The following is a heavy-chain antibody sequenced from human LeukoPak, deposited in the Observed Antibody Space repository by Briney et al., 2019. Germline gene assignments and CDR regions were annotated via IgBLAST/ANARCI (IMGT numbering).Heavy chain of an antibody. V-gene: IGHV3-74*01. D-gene: IGHD6-6*01. Sequence: GGSLRLSCAASGFTFSSYWMHWVRQAPGKGLVWVSRINTDGSSTSYADSVKGRFTISRDNAKNTLYLQMNSLRAEDTAVYYCARAWAYSSSSSYYYYMDVWGKGTTVTVSS. CDR2: INTDGSST. CDR1: GFTFSSYW. J-gene: IGHJ6*03. CDR3: ARAWAYSSSSSYYYYMDV.